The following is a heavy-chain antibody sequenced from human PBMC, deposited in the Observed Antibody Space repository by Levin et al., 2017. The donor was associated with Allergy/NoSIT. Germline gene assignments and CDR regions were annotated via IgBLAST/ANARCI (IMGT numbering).Heavy chain of an antibody. V-gene: IGHV4-39*01. Sequence: SQTLSLTCTVSGGSIRSSSYYWGWIRQPPGKGLEWIGSIYYSGSTYYNPSLKSRVTISVDTSKNQFSLKLSSVTAADTAVYYCARPIVVVPAAMQEGGNWFDPWGQGTLVTVSS. CDR3: ARPIVVVPAAMQEGGNWFDP. J-gene: IGHJ5*02. D-gene: IGHD2-2*01. CDR2: IYYSGST. CDR1: GGSIRSSSYY.